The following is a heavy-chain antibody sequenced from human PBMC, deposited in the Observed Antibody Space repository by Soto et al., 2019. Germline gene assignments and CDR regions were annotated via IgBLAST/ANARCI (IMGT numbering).Heavy chain of an antibody. J-gene: IGHJ5*02. CDR3: ARGGIAGHWFDP. D-gene: IGHD6-13*01. CDR2: IFHSGST. V-gene: IGHV4-31*03. CDR1: GGYINSGGFY. Sequence: QVQLQESGPGLLKPSQTLSLTCNVSGGYINSGGFYWSWIRQHPGKGLEWIGYIFHSGSTLYNPSLNRRVTLSADTSKNQLSLHLRSVTVADTAVYYCARGGIAGHWFDPWGQGTLVTVSS.